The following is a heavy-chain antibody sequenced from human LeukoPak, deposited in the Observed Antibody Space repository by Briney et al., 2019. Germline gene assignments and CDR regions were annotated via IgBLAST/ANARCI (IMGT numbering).Heavy chain of an antibody. CDR1: GFTFSSYG. V-gene: IGHV3-30*02. CDR3: ARAKWELPYYFDY. D-gene: IGHD1-26*01. J-gene: IGHJ4*02. Sequence: PGGSLRLSCAASGFTFSSYGMHWVRQAPGKGLEWVAFIRYDGSNKYYADSVKGRFTISRDNSKNTLYLQMNSLRAEDTAVYYCARAKWELPYYFDYWGQGTLVTVSS. CDR2: IRYDGSNK.